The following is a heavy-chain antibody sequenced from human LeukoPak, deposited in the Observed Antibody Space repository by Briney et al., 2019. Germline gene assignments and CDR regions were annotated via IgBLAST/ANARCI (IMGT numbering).Heavy chain of an antibody. Sequence: PGGSLRLSCAASGFTFRSTDMSWVRQAPGKGLEWVSAVYSGGSTFYANSVKGRFTISRDNSKNTLYLQISSLRAEDTAVYYCALLGAAGREYFQHWGQGTLVTVSS. CDR1: GFTFRSTD. V-gene: IGHV3-53*01. CDR3: ALLGAAGREYFQH. J-gene: IGHJ1*01. D-gene: IGHD6-13*01. CDR2: VYSGGST.